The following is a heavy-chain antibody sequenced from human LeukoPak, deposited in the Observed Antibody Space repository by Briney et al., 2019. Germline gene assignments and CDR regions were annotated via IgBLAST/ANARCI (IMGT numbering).Heavy chain of an antibody. CDR2: IYTSGST. J-gene: IGHJ6*03. Sequence: PSETLSLTCTVSGGSISSYYWSWIRQPAGKGLEWIGRIYTSGSTNYNPSLKSRVTMSVDTSKNQFSLKLSSVTAADTAVYYCARDGYSSGWYGYYYYYMDVWGKGTTVTISS. V-gene: IGHV4-4*07. D-gene: IGHD6-19*01. CDR3: ARDGYSSGWYGYYYYYMDV. CDR1: GGSISSYY.